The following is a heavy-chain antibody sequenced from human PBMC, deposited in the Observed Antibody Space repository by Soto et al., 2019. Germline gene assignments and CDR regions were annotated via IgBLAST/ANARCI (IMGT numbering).Heavy chain of an antibody. V-gene: IGHV4-59*01. J-gene: IGHJ4*02. Sequence: SETLSLTCIVSGPSITSDYWSWVRQPPGKGLEWIGYISYRGNTKYNPSLKSRVAISADTSKNEFSLKLTSATAADTVVYYCARYDVVANYFHYWGQGTLVTVSS. CDR2: ISYRGNT. CDR3: ARYDVVANYFHY. D-gene: IGHD2-21*01. CDR1: GPSITSDY.